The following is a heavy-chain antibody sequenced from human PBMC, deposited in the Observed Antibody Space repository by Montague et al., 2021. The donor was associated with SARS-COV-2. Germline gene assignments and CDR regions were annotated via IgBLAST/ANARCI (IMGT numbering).Heavy chain of an antibody. D-gene: IGHD3-22*01. Sequence: SETLSLTCTVSGGSISSYYWSWIRQPPGKGLEWIGYIYYSGSTYYNPSLKSRVTISVDTSKNQFSLKLSSVTAADTAVYYCARDSDYYDSSAGYYYGMDVWGQGTTVTVS. J-gene: IGHJ6*02. CDR2: IYYSGST. V-gene: IGHV4-59*01. CDR1: GGSISSYY. CDR3: ARDSDYYDSSAGYYYGMDV.